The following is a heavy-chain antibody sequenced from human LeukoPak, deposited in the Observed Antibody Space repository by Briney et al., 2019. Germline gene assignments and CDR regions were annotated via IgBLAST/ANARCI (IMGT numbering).Heavy chain of an antibody. J-gene: IGHJ6*03. CDR1: GFTFSSYG. Sequence: GGSLRLSCAASGFTFSSYGMHWVRQAPGKGLEWVAVISYDGSNKYYADSVKGRFTISRDNSKNTLYLQMNSLRAEDTAVYYCAKDRLLWFGELPRYYYYMDVWGKGTTVTVSS. D-gene: IGHD3-10*01. CDR3: AKDRLLWFGELPRYYYYMDV. V-gene: IGHV3-30*18. CDR2: ISYDGSNK.